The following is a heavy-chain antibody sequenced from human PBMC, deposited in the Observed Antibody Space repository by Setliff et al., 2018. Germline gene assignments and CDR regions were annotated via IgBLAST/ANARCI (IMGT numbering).Heavy chain of an antibody. V-gene: IGHV1-2*06. J-gene: IGHJ3*02. CDR3: ARDRVWGTLDAFDI. D-gene: IGHD3-16*01. CDR2: INANSGGT. Sequence: ASVKVSCKASGYTFTLYYLHWVRQAPGQGLEWMGRINANSGGTNYAQKFQGRVTMTRDTSISTAYMDLSRLRSDDAAVYYCARDRVWGTLDAFDIWGQGTMVTVSS. CDR1: GYTFTLYY.